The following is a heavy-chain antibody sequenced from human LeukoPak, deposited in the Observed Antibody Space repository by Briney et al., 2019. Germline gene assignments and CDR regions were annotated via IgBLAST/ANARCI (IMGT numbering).Heavy chain of an antibody. V-gene: IGHV3-23*01. CDR2: ISGSGDST. CDR3: ARDATGGVEMAHLAY. CDR1: GFTFRSYG. J-gene: IGHJ4*02. Sequence: AGGSLRLSCAASGFTFRSYGMTWVRQAPGKGLEWVSAISGSGDSTYYADSVKGRFTISRDNSKNTLYLQMNSLRAEDTAVYYCARDATGGVEMAHLAYWGQGTLVTVSS. D-gene: IGHD5-24*01.